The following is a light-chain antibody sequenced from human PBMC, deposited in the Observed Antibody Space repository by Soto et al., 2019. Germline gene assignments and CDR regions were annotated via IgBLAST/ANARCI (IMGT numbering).Light chain of an antibody. CDR3: QQCYNWPQWT. CDR1: QSIGTF. J-gene: IGKJ1*01. CDR2: DAS. Sequence: EIVLRQSPATLSFSLGETATLSCRDSQSIGTFFAWYQQKPGQAPRLLIYDASNRATGIPARFSGSGSGTDFTLTISSLEPEDFAVYYCQQCYNWPQWTFGQGTKVDIK. V-gene: IGKV3-11*01.